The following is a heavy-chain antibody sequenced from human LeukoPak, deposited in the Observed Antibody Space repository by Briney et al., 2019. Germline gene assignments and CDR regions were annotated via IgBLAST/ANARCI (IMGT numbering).Heavy chain of an antibody. CDR1: GFTFGDYA. J-gene: IGHJ4*02. CDR2: IKQDGSEK. Sequence: PGGSLRLSCTASGFTFGDYAMSWFRQAPGKGLEWVANIKQDGSEKYYVDSVKGRFTISRDNAKNSLYLQMNSLRAEDTAVYYCAKVGESNYDILTGYYTPYYFDYWGQGTLVTVSS. CDR3: AKVGESNYDILTGYYTPYYFDY. D-gene: IGHD3-9*01. V-gene: IGHV3-7*03.